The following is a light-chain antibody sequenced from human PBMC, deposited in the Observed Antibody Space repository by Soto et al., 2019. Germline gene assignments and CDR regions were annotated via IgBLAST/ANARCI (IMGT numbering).Light chain of an antibody. J-gene: IGKJ5*01. CDR3: QQPIP. CDR1: QSVSSY. CDR2: DAS. V-gene: IGKV3-11*01. Sequence: EIVLTQSPATLSLSPGERATLSCRTSQSVSSYLAWYQQKPGQAPRLLIYDASNRATGIPARFSGSGSGTDFTLTISSLEPEDFAVYYCQQPIPFGQGTRLEIK.